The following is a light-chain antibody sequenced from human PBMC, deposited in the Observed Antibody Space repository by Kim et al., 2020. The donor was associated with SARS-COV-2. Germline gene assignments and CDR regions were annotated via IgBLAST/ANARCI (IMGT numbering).Light chain of an antibody. V-gene: IGKV3-11*01. CDR2: DAS. Sequence: EIVLTQSPATLSLSPGERATLSCRASQSVGTYLAWYQQKAGQAPRLLIYDASNRATGIPARFSGSGSGTDFTLTISSLEPEDFAVYYCQQRSNWPLTSTFGQGTKLEI. J-gene: IGKJ2*01. CDR3: QQRSNWPLTST. CDR1: QSVGTY.